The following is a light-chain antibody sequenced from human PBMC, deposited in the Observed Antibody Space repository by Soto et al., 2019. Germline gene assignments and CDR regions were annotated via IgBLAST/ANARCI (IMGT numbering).Light chain of an antibody. CDR2: GAS. J-gene: IGKJ2*01. Sequence: EIVLTQAPGTLSLSPGERATLSCRASHSVSSSYLAWYQQNPGQAPRLLIYGASSRATGIPDRFSGSGSGTDFTLTISRLEPEDFAVYYCQQYGSSPPYTFGQGTKLELQ. V-gene: IGKV3-20*01. CDR1: HSVSSSY. CDR3: QQYGSSPPYT.